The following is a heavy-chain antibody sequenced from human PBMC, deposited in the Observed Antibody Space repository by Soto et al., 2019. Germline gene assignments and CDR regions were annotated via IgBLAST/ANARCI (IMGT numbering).Heavy chain of an antibody. V-gene: IGHV1-2*02. Sequence: SVKVSCKASGFSFTGYYIHWLRQAPGQGLEWMGWINAHSGGTEYAQKFQGRVTLTRDTSIATAYLTLTSLTSDDTALYYCAKDLTRQPAYWLDPWGQGTQVTVSS. CDR1: GFSFTGYY. CDR2: INAHSGGT. CDR3: AKDLTRQPAYWLDP. J-gene: IGHJ5*02. D-gene: IGHD3-16*01.